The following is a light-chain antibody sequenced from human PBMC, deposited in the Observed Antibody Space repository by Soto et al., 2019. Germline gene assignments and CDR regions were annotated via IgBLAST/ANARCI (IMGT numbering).Light chain of an antibody. J-gene: IGKJ2*01. V-gene: IGKV1-12*02. CDR2: AAS. Sequence: DIQMTQSPSSVSASVGDRVTITCRASQGISTWLAWYQRKPGKAPKLLIYAASSLQSGVPSRFSGSGSGTDFTLTISSPLPEDFATYYCQQANSFPYTFGQGTKLEIK. CDR1: QGISTW. CDR3: QQANSFPYT.